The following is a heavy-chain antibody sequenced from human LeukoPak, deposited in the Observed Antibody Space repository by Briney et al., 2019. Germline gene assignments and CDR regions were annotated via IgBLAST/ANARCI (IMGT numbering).Heavy chain of an antibody. CDR2: LSGSGGST. CDR1: GFTFSIYA. D-gene: IGHD1-20*01. V-gene: IGHV3-23*01. J-gene: IGHJ4*02. CDR3: AKARGYNCNDFDY. Sequence: GGSLRLSCAASGFTFSIYAMSWVRQAPGKGLEWVSALSGSGGSTYYADSVKGRFTISRDNSKNTLYLQMNSLRAEDTAVYYCAKARGYNCNDFDYWGQGTLVTVSS.